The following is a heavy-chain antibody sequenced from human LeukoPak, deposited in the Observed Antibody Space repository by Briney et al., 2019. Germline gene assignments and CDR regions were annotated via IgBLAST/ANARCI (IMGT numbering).Heavy chain of an antibody. CDR3: ARVGYSYGLNWFDP. Sequence: SETLSLTCAVYGESFSGYYWSWIRQPPGKGLEWIGEINHSGSTTYNPSLKSRVTISLDTSKNQFSLKLSSVTAADTAVYYCARVGYSYGLNWFDPWGQGTLVTVSS. CDR2: INHSGST. CDR1: GESFSGYY. J-gene: IGHJ5*02. V-gene: IGHV4-34*01. D-gene: IGHD5-18*01.